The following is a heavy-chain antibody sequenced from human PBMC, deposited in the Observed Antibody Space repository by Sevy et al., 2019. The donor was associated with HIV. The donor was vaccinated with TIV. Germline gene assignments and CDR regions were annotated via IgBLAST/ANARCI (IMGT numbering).Heavy chain of an antibody. CDR3: PRHSSMSTVTMNY. J-gene: IGHJ4*02. Sequence: SETLSLTCTVSGGSVSRSTYYWGWIRQPPGKGLEWIGSIYYSGSTYYNPSLKSRVTISVDTSKNQFSLKLSSVTAADTAVYYCPRHSSMSTVTMNYWGQGTLVTVSS. D-gene: IGHD4-17*01. CDR1: GGSVSRSTYY. CDR2: IYYSGST. V-gene: IGHV4-39*01.